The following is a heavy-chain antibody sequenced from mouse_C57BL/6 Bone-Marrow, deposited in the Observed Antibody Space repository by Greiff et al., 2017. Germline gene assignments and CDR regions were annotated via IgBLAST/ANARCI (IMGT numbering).Heavy chain of an antibody. CDR3: ARRGNIYYGNYEFAY. J-gene: IGHJ3*01. CDR1: GFTFSSYG. CDR2: ISSGGSYT. V-gene: IGHV5-6*02. Sequence: EVKLMESGGDLVKPGGSLKLSCAASGFTFSSYGMSWVRQTPDKRLEWVATISSGGSYTYYPDSVKGRFTISRDNAKNTLYLQMSSLKSEDTAMYYCARRGNIYYGNYEFAYWGQGTLVTVSA. D-gene: IGHD2-1*01.